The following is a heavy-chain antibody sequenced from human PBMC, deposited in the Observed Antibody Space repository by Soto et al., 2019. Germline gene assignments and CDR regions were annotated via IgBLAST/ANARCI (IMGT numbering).Heavy chain of an antibody. CDR2: LSGSGYET. CDR3: AKDRLTVSGVVVTFED. D-gene: IGHD3-3*01. Sequence: EVQLLESGGGLVQPGGSLRLSCATDGFTFDSYAMHWVRQAPGKGLEWVSSLSGSGYETYYADSVKGRLTISRDRSKNTVYLQMNSLRAEATAVYFCAKDRLTVSGVVVTFEDWGRGTLVTVAS. J-gene: IGHJ4*02. CDR1: GFTFDSYA. V-gene: IGHV3-23*01.